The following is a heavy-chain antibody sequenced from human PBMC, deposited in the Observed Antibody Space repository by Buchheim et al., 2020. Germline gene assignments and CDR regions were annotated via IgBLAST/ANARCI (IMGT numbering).Heavy chain of an antibody. CDR1: GGSISSYY. Sequence: QVQLQESGPGLVKPSETLSLTCTVSGGSISSYYWSWIRQPPGKGLEWIGYIYYSGSTNYNPSLKSRVTISVDTSKNQFSLKLSSVTAADTAVYYCARDCRKDYGEYYYGMDVWGQGTT. D-gene: IGHD4-17*01. CDR3: ARDCRKDYGEYYYGMDV. J-gene: IGHJ6*02. CDR2: IYYSGST. V-gene: IGHV4-59*01.